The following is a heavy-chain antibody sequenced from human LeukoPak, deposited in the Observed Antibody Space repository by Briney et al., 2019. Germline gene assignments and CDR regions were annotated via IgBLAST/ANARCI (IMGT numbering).Heavy chain of an antibody. CDR3: ARDAGDDAFDI. J-gene: IGHJ3*02. V-gene: IGHV4-31*03. D-gene: IGHD7-27*01. Sequence: SETLSLPCTVSGGSISSGGYYWSWIRQHPGKGLEWIGYIYYSGSTYYNPSLKSRVTISVDTSKNQFSLKLSSVTAADTAVYYCARDAGDDAFDIWGQGTMVTVSS. CDR1: GGSISSGGYY. CDR2: IYYSGST.